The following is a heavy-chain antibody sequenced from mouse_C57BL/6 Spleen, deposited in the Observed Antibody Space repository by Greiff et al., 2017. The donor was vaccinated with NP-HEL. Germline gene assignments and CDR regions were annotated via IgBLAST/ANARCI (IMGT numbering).Heavy chain of an antibody. D-gene: IGHD4-1*01. Sequence: EVLLVESGGGLVKPGGSLKLSCAASGFTFSDYGMHWVRQAPEKGLEWVAYISSGSSTIYYADTVKGRFTISRDNAKNTLFLQLTSLRSEDTAMYYCAGETGLVPDYWGQGTTLTVSS. CDR1: GFTFSDYG. V-gene: IGHV5-17*01. CDR3: AGETGLVPDY. CDR2: ISSGSSTI. J-gene: IGHJ2*01.